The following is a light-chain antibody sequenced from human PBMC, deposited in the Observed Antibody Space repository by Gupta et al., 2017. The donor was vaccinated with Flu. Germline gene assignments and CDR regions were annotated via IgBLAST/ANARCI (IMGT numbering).Light chain of an antibody. Sequence: QSALTQPASVSGSPGQSITISCTGTSGDIGGYNYVSWYQQHTGRAPKLMIYEVTNRPSGISDRFSASKSGNTASLTISGLQAEDEAYYYCSSYTDTSTPVVFGGGTKLTVL. CDR2: EVT. V-gene: IGLV2-14*01. CDR3: SSYTDTSTPVV. CDR1: SGDIGGYNY. J-gene: IGLJ3*02.